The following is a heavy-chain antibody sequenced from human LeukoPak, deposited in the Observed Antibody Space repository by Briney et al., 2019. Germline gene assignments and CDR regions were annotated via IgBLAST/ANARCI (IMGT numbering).Heavy chain of an antibody. Sequence: PGGSLRLSCAASGFTSSGSGISWVRQAPGKGLEWISSSGDSDGSTYYADSLKGRFTISRDNSKNTLYLQMNNLRAEDTAVYYCAKGGCRGTCNPLAYWGQGALVTVSP. CDR1: GFTSSGSG. CDR2: SGDSDGST. D-gene: IGHD2-15*01. V-gene: IGHV3-23*01. CDR3: AKGGCRGTCNPLAY. J-gene: IGHJ4*02.